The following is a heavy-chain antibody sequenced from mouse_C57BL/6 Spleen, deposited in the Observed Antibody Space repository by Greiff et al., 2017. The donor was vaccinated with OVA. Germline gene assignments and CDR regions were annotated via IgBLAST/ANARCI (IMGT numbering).Heavy chain of an antibody. CDR3: TGDSSGYVGWFAY. CDR2: IDPENGDT. Sequence: EVQLQQSGAELVRPGASVKLSCTASGFNIKDDYMHWVKQRPEQGLEWIGWIDPENGDTEYASKFQGKATITADTSSNTAYLQLSSLTSEDTAVYYLTGDSSGYVGWFAYWGQGTLVTVSA. CDR1: GFNIKDDY. J-gene: IGHJ3*01. V-gene: IGHV14-4*01. D-gene: IGHD3-2*02.